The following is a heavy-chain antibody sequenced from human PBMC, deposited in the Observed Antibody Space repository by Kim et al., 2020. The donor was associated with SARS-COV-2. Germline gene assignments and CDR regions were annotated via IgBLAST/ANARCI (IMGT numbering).Heavy chain of an antibody. CDR1: GFVFSSFS. J-gene: IGHJ4*02. Sequence: GGSLRLSCGASGFVFSSFSMSWGRQPPGKGLEWVCDINGSCSKTNYSDSVKGRFTISRDNSKNTVYLQMNSLRVEDTAMYYCTKGAQLEGHLSQAYWGQGTLDTVSS. CDR2: INGSCSKT. CDR3: TKGAQLEGHLSQAY. V-gene: IGHV3-23*01. D-gene: IGHD3-16*01.